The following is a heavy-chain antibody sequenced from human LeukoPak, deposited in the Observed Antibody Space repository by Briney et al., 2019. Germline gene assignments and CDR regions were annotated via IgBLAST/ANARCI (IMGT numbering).Heavy chain of an antibody. Sequence: LSGGSLRLSCAASGFTFSSYAMSWVRQAPGKGLEWVSAISGSGGSTYYADSVKGRFTISRDNSKNTLYLQMNSLRAEDTAVYYCAKLSLGRYYYDSPDAFDIWGQGTMVTVSS. CDR1: GFTFSSYA. CDR2: ISGSGGST. V-gene: IGHV3-23*01. CDR3: AKLSLGRYYYDSPDAFDI. D-gene: IGHD3-22*01. J-gene: IGHJ3*02.